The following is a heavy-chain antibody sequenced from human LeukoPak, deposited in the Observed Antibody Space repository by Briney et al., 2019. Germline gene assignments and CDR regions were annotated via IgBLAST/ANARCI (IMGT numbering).Heavy chain of an antibody. Sequence: GGSLRLFCAASGFTFSSYSMNWVRQAPGKGLEWVSSISSSSSYIYYADSVKGRFTISRDNAKNSLYLQMNSLRAEDTAVYYCAGVKTAMVNLGAFGNWGQGTMVTVSS. V-gene: IGHV3-21*01. D-gene: IGHD5-18*01. CDR1: GFTFSSYS. CDR2: ISSSSSYI. CDR3: AGVKTAMVNLGAFGN. J-gene: IGHJ3*02.